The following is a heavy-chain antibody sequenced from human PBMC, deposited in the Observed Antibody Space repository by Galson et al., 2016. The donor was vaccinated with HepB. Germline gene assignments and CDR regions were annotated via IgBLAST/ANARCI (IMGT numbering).Heavy chain of an antibody. D-gene: IGHD6-13*01. CDR2: AYQRSSWTN. CDR1: GDSVSRTGPA. J-gene: IGHJ6*01. CDR3: ARGQHTAMDV. Sequence: GAISGDSVSRTGPAWNWLRQSPSRGLEWLGRAYQRSSWTNDYSESVKSRITISPDTSKNQFSLQLNSVTPEDTAVYYCARGQHTAMDVWGQGTTVTVAS. V-gene: IGHV6-1*01.